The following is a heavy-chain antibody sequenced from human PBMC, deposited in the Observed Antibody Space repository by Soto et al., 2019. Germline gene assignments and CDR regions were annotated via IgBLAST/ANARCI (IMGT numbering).Heavy chain of an antibody. J-gene: IGHJ4*02. CDR3: ARDAQWLAYFDY. CDR2: ISYDGSDK. Sequence: QVQLVESGGGVVQPGRSLRLSCAASGFTFSSYGMHWVRQAPGKGLEWVAVISYDGSDKYYGDSVKGRSSISRDNPKNPLYLQMNSLRPEDTAVYYCARDAQWLAYFDYWGQGTLVTVSS. CDR1: GFTFSSYG. V-gene: IGHV3-30*03. D-gene: IGHD6-19*01.